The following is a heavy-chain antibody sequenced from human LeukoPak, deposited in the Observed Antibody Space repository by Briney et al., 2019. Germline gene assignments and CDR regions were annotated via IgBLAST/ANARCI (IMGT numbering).Heavy chain of an antibody. D-gene: IGHD3-22*01. CDR3: ARDSHYYDSSGYYYWFDP. Sequence: GGSLRLSCAASGFTFSSYAMSWVRQAPGKGLEWVSAISGSGGSTYYADSVKGRFTISRDNSKNTLYLQMNSLRAEDTAVYYCARDSHYYDSSGYYYWFDPWGQGTLVTVSS. J-gene: IGHJ5*02. CDR1: GFTFSSYA. CDR2: ISGSGGST. V-gene: IGHV3-23*01.